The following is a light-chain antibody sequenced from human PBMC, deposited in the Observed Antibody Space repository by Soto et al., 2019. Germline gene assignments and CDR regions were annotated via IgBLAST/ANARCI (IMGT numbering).Light chain of an antibody. CDR2: DVG. V-gene: IGLV2-11*01. J-gene: IGLJ2*01. Sequence: QSALTQPRSVSGSPGQSVTISCTGTSSDVGGYNYVSWYQQHPGKAPKLMIYDVGKRPSGVPDRFSGSKSGNTASLTISGLQAVDEAEYYCCSYAGNFIFFGGGTKLTVL. CDR1: SSDVGGYNY. CDR3: CSYAGNFIF.